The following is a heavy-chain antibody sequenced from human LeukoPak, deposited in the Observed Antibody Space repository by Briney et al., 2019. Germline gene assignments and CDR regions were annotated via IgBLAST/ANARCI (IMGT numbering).Heavy chain of an antibody. CDR3: AKAGSIAAAGPYY. CDR2: IFPSGGEI. D-gene: IGHD6-13*01. Sequence: GGSLTLSCAASGFTFSTFAMIWVRQPPGKGLEWVSSIFPSGGEIHYADSVRGRFTISRDNSKNTLYLQMNSLRAEDTAVYYCAKAGSIAAAGPYYWGQGTLVTVSS. V-gene: IGHV3-23*01. J-gene: IGHJ4*02. CDR1: GFTFSTFA.